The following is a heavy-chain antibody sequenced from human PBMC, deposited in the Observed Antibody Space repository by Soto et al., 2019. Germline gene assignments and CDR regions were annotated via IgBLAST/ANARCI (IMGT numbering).Heavy chain of an antibody. V-gene: IGHV3-30-3*01. Sequence: QVQLVESGGGVVQPGRSLRLSCAASGFTFSSHSIHWVRQAPGKGLEWVAVISYDGSIKYYADSVKGRFTISRDNSKNKACLQMNSLRAEDTAVFYCAREWSTSGDLDYWGQGTLVIVSS. D-gene: IGHD3-10*01. J-gene: IGHJ4*02. CDR3: AREWSTSGDLDY. CDR1: GFTFSSHS. CDR2: ISYDGSIK.